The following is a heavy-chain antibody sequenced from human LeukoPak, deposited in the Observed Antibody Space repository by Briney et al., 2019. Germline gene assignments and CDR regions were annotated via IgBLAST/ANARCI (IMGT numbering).Heavy chain of an antibody. J-gene: IGHJ4*02. Sequence: ASVKVSCKASGYTFTGYYMHWVRQVPGQGLEWMGWINPNSGGTNYAQKFQGRVTMTRDTSISTAYMELSRLRSDDTAVYYCATSLGFYCSSTSCKDYWGQGTLVTVSS. CDR2: INPNSGGT. CDR3: ATSLGFYCSSTSCKDY. CDR1: GYTFTGYY. V-gene: IGHV1-2*02. D-gene: IGHD2-2*01.